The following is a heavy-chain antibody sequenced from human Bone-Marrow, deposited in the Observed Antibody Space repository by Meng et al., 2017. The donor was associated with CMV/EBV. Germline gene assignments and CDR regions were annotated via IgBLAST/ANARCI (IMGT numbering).Heavy chain of an antibody. CDR2: IIPIFGTA. CDR3: ASTAPGYYDSSFDI. CDR1: GYTFTGYY. Sequence: SVKVSCKASGYTFTGYYMHWVRQAPGQGLEWMGGIIPIFGTANYAQKFQGRVTITTDESTSTAYMELSSLRSEDTAVYYCASTAPGYYDSSFDIWGQGTMVT. J-gene: IGHJ3*02. D-gene: IGHD3-22*01. V-gene: IGHV1-69*05.